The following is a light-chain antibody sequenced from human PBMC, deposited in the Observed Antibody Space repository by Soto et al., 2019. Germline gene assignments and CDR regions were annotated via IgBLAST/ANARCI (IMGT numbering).Light chain of an antibody. CDR1: SGHSSYA. CDR3: QTWGTGLLV. CDR2: LNSDGSH. Sequence: QLVLTQSPSASASLGASVKLTCTLSSGHSSYAIAWHQQQPEKGPRYLMKLNSDGSHSKGDGIPGRFSGSSSGAERYLTISSLQSEDEADYYCQTWGTGLLVFGGGTQLTVL. J-gene: IGLJ3*02. V-gene: IGLV4-69*01.